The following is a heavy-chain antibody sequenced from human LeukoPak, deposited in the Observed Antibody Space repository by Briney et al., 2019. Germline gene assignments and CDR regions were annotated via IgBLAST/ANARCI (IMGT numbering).Heavy chain of an antibody. V-gene: IGHV4-39*01. D-gene: IGHD3-22*01. CDR1: GGSISSSTYY. CDR2: IHYSGST. Sequence: SETLSLTCTVPGGSISSSTYYWAWLRQPPGKGLEWTGTIHYSGSTYYSPSLKSRVTISVDTSKNQFSLNLSSVTAADTAVYYCARLGGYYDPPDYWGQGTLVTVSS. CDR3: ARLGGYYDPPDY. J-gene: IGHJ4*02.